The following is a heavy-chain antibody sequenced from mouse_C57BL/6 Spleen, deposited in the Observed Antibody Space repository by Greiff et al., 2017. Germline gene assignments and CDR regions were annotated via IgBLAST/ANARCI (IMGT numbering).Heavy chain of an antibody. CDR3: AELGPSDY. CDR1: GYAFSSSW. D-gene: IGHD4-1*01. Sequence: QVQLQQSGPELVKPGASVKISCKASGYAFSSSWMNWVKQRPGKGLEWIGRIYPGDGDTNYNGKFKGKATLTADKSSSTAYMQLSSLTSEDSAVYFCAELGPSDYWGQGTTLTVSS. CDR2: IYPGDGDT. J-gene: IGHJ2*01. V-gene: IGHV1-82*01.